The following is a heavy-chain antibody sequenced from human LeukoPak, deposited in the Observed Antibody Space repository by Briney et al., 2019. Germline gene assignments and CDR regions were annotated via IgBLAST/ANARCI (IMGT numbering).Heavy chain of an antibody. CDR1: GFTFSSYG. CDR3: ARDPLRFGYYYYYMDV. V-gene: IGHV3-33*01. CDR2: IWYDGSNK. Sequence: GGSLRLSCAASGFTFSSYGMHWVRQAPGKGLEWVAVIWYDGSNKYYADSVKGRFTISRDNSKNTLYLQMNSLRAEDTAVYYCARDPLRFGYYYYYMDVWGKGTTVTVSS. D-gene: IGHD3-10*01. J-gene: IGHJ6*03.